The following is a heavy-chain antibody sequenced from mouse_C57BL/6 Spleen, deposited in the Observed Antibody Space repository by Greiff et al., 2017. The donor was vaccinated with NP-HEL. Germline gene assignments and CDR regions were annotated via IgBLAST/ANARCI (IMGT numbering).Heavy chain of an antibody. CDR1: GYTFTDYY. CDR3: ARQVVDPHWYFDV. Sequence: VQLQQSGAELVRPGASVKLSCKASGYTFTDYYINWVKQRPGQGLEWIARIYPGSGNTYYNEKFKGKATLTAEKSSSTAYMQLSSLTSEDSAVYFCARQVVDPHWYFDVWGTGTTGTVAS. CDR2: IYPGSGNT. D-gene: IGHD1-1*01. J-gene: IGHJ1*03. V-gene: IGHV1-76*01.